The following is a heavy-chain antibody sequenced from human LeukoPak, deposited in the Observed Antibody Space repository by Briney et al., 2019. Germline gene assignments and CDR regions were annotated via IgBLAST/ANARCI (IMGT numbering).Heavy chain of an antibody. J-gene: IGHJ2*01. CDR3: ARGLGVVTAQSEQPKPRYFDL. D-gene: IGHD2-21*02. CDR1: GYTFISYG. V-gene: IGHV1-18*01. Sequence: ASVKLSCKACGYTFISYGISWVRQAPGQGLEWMGWISGYNGNTNYAQNLQGRVTMTTDTSTSTAYMELRSLRSDDTAVYYCARGLGVVTAQSEQPKPRYFDLWGRGTQVTVSS. CDR2: ISGYNGNT.